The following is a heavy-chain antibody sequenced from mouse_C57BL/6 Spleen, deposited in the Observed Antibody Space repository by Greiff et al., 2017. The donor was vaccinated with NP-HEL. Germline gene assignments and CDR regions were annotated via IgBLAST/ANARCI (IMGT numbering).Heavy chain of an antibody. Sequence: EVKVVESGPELVKPGASVKIPCKASGYTFTDYNMDWVKQSHGKSLEWIGDINPNNGGTIYNQKFKGKATLTVDKSSSTAYMELRSLTSEDTAVYYCARSGDYGSSYEYFDVWGTGTTVTVSS. J-gene: IGHJ1*03. CDR2: INPNNGGT. CDR3: ARSGDYGSSYEYFDV. CDR1: GYTFTDYN. V-gene: IGHV1-18*01. D-gene: IGHD1-1*01.